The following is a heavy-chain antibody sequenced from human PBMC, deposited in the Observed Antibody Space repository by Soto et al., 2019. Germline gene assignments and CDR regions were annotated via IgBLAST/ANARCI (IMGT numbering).Heavy chain of an antibody. J-gene: IGHJ4*02. D-gene: IGHD6-6*01. CDR2: ISYDGAKH. Sequence: GGSLRLSCAASGFTFTTYAMHWVRQAPGKGLEWVAVISYDGAKHYYPDSVEGRFTVSRDNSRDTLYLQMNNLRPEDTAVYYCARRGLSDLSSRVEIDYWGQGALVTVSS. V-gene: IGHV3-30-3*01. CDR3: ARRGLSDLSSRVEIDY. CDR1: GFTFTTYA.